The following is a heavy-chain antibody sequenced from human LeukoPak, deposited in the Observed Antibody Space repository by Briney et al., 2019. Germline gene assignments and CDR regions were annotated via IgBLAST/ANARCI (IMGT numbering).Heavy chain of an antibody. CDR2: ISSGSTYM. D-gene: IGHD2-2*01. J-gene: IGHJ4*02. CDR1: GFTFTSYG. CDR3: AREPGPAAPPVDY. Sequence: GGSLRLSCAASGFTFTSYGMNWVRQAPGKGLEWVSSISSGSTYMYYADSVKGRFTISRDNAKNSVYLQMNSLRAEDTVVYYCAREPGPAAPPVDYWGQGTLVTVSS. V-gene: IGHV3-21*01.